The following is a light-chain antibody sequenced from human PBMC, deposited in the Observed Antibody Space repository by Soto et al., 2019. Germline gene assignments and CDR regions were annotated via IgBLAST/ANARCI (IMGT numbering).Light chain of an antibody. V-gene: IGKV3-20*01. Sequence: SGLTKSLGTLSLSPGEGDRLSCRASQSIRGSYFAWYKQNPGHASRLLIYGASSRATVIPDLFSGRGSGAVVLISSSSLQPDVFVVYYCQQYSSSPWPFGEGTKVDIK. CDR3: QQYSSSPWP. CDR1: QSIRGSY. J-gene: IGKJ1*01. CDR2: GAS.